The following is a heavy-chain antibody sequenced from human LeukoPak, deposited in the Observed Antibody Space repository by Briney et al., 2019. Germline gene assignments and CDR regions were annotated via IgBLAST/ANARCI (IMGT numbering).Heavy chain of an antibody. CDR2: MNPNSGNT. D-gene: IGHD2-2*01. Sequence: GASVKVPCKASGYTFTSYDINWVRQATGQGLEWMGWMNPNSGNTGYAQKFQGRVTITRNTSISTAYMELSSLRSEDTAVYYCARRSSTTHYYYYYMDVWGKGTTVTVSS. J-gene: IGHJ6*03. V-gene: IGHV1-8*03. CDR3: ARRSSTTHYYYYYMDV. CDR1: GYTFTSYD.